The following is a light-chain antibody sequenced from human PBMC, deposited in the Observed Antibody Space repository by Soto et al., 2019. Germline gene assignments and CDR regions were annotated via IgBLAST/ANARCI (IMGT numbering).Light chain of an antibody. J-gene: IGKJ5*01. CDR2: KVS. CDR1: QSLVHSDGIAY. Sequence: DVVMTQSPRSLPVTLGQPASISCRANQSLVHSDGIAYFSXVXQRXGRXPRRLIYKVSNRASAVPARFSGSGSGTDFQLQISRVAAEDVGVYYCMKGTHWPITFGQGTRLEIK. CDR3: MKGTHWPIT. V-gene: IGKV2-30*02.